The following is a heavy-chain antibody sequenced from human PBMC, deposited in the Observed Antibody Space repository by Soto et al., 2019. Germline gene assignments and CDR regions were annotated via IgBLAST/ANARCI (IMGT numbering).Heavy chain of an antibody. Sequence: PGGSLRLSCSASGFTFSSYSMNWVRQAPGKGLERVSYISSSSSTLYYADSVKGRFTISRDNAKNSLYLQMNSLRDENTAVYYCARDLYFHDSSGYPDYWGQGTLVTVSS. J-gene: IGHJ4*02. CDR2: ISSSSSTL. D-gene: IGHD3-22*01. V-gene: IGHV3-48*02. CDR1: GFTFSSYS. CDR3: ARDLYFHDSSGYPDY.